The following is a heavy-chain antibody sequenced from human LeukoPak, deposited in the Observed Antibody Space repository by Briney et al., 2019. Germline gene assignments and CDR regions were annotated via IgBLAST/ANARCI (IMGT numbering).Heavy chain of an antibody. CDR1: GFTFSSYW. CDR3: VKDVGGSYAFDY. D-gene: IGHD1-26*01. Sequence: GGSLRLSCAASGFTFSSYWMHWVRQAPGKGLVWVSRINSDGSSTSYADSVKGRFTISRDNSKNTLHLQMSTLRAEDTALYYCVKDVGGSYAFDYWGQGILVTVAS. V-gene: IGHV3-74*01. J-gene: IGHJ4*02. CDR2: INSDGSST.